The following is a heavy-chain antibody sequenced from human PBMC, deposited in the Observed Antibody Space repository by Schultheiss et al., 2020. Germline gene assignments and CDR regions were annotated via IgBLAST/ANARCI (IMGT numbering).Heavy chain of an antibody. Sequence: WETLSLTCTVSGGSISSSSYYWGWIRQPPGKGLEWIGSIYYSGSTYYNPSLKSRVTISVDTSKNQFSLKLSSVTAADTAVYYCARLGAIYGYFDYWGQGTLVTVSS. CDR1: GGSISSSSYY. CDR2: IYYSGST. CDR3: ARLGAIYGYFDY. V-gene: IGHV4-39*01. D-gene: IGHD3-16*01. J-gene: IGHJ4*02.